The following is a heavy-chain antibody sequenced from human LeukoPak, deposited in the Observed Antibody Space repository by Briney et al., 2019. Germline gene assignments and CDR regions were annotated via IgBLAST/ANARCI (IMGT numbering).Heavy chain of an antibody. CDR1: VFTFSSYW. CDR3: ARDFWSGYTNDAFDI. D-gene: IGHD3-3*01. Sequence: GGSLRLSCAASVFTFSSYWMSWVRQAPGKGLEWVANIKQDGSEKYYVDSVKGRFTISRDNAKNTLYLQMNSLRAEDTAVYYCARDFWSGYTNDAFDIWCQGTMVTVSS. J-gene: IGHJ3*02. CDR2: IKQDGSEK. V-gene: IGHV3-7*01.